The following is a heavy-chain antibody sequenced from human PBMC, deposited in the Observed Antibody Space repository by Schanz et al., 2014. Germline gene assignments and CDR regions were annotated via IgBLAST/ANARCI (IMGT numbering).Heavy chain of an antibody. CDR3: ARDGVDAAAGGNY. CDR2: INPSGGST. J-gene: IGHJ4*02. D-gene: IGHD6-13*01. CDR1: GYTTFTDYY. Sequence: QVQLVQSGAEVKKPGASVKVSCKASGYTTFTDYYIHWVRQAPGQGLEWMVMINPSGGSTTYAQKFQGRVTMTRDTSTSTVYMELSSLRSEDTAVYYCARDGVDAAAGGNYWGQGTLVTVSS. V-gene: IGHV1-46*03.